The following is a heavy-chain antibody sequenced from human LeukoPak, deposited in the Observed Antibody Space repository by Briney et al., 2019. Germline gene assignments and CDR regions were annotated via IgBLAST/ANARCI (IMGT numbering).Heavy chain of an antibody. CDR3: ARDAYCGGDCYRGNWYFDL. V-gene: IGHV4-30-2*01. CDR1: GGSISCGGYS. Sequence: SQTLSLTCAVSGGSISCGGYSWSWIRQPPGKGLEWIGYIYHSGSTYYNPSLKSRVTISVDRSKNQFSLKLSSVTAADTAVYYCARDAYCGGDCYRGNWYFDLWGRGTLVTVSS. J-gene: IGHJ2*01. D-gene: IGHD2-21*02. CDR2: IYHSGST.